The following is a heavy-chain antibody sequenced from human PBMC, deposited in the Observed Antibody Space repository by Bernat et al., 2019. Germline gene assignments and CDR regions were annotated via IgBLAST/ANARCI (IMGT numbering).Heavy chain of an antibody. Sequence: QLQLQESGSGLVKPSQTLSLTCAVSGGSISRGGYSWSWIRQPPGKGLEWIGYIYHSGSTYYNPSLKSRVTISVDRSKNQFSLKLSSVAGADTAVYYCARNAYCGGDCDSRGEGWFDPLGQGTLVTVSS. V-gene: IGHV4-30-2*01. CDR2: IYHSGST. J-gene: IGHJ5*02. CDR3: ARNAYCGGDCDSRGEGWFDP. D-gene: IGHD2-21*02. CDR1: GGSISRGGYS.